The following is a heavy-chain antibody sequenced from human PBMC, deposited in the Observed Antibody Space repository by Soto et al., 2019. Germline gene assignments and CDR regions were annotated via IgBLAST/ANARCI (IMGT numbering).Heavy chain of an antibody. CDR2: IIPIFGTA. V-gene: IGHV1-69*13. CDR1: GGTFSSYA. CDR3: ASFLGELSWFDP. J-gene: IGHJ5*02. Sequence: SVKVSCKASGGTFSSYAISWVRQAPGQGLEWMGGIIPIFGTANYAQKFQGRVTITADESTSTAYMELSSLRTEDTAVYYCASFLGELSWFDPWGQGTLVTVSS. D-gene: IGHD3-16*02.